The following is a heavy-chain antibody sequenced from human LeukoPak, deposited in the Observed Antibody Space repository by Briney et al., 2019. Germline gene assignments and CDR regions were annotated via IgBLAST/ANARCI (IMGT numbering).Heavy chain of an antibody. CDR3: ARDPVYCSSTSCYPHNWFDP. Sequence: KPSETLSLTCTVSGGSISSSSYYWGWVRQAPGKGLEWVSSISSSSSYIYYADSVKGRFTISRDNAKNSLYLQMNSLRAEDTAVYYCARDPVYCSSTSCYPHNWFDPWGQGTLVTVSS. J-gene: IGHJ5*02. CDR2: ISSSSSYI. D-gene: IGHD2-2*01. CDR1: GGSISSSSYY. V-gene: IGHV3-21*01.